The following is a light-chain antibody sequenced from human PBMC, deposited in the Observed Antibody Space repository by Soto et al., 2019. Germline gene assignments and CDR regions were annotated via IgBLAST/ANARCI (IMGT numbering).Light chain of an antibody. CDR1: QSVGRT. CDR2: GAS. V-gene: IGKV3-15*01. Sequence: EIVMTQSPAILSVSPGERATLSCRASQSVGRTLAWYQQKPGQSPRLLVYGASTRANGTPARFSGSGSGTEFTLTISTLQSEDVAVYYCQQYNQWPPYTFGHGTRVEMK. CDR3: QQYNQWPPYT. J-gene: IGKJ2*01.